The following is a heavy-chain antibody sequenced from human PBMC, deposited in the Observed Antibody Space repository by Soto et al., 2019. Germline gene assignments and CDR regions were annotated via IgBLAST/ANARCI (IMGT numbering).Heavy chain of an antibody. V-gene: IGHV4-31*03. D-gene: IGHD2-15*01. Sequence: PSETLSLTGTVSGGTISSGGYYWSWIRQHPGKGLEWIGYIYYSGSTYYNPSLKSRVTISVDTSKNQFSLKLSSVTAADTAVYYCARQRISPDSYYNDIDVRGKGDAVTVSS. J-gene: IGHJ6*03. CDR2: IYYSGST. CDR1: GGTISSGGYY. CDR3: ARQRISPDSYYNDIDV.